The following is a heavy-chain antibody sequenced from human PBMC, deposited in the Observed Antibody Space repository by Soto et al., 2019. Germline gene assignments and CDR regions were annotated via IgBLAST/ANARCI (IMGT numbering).Heavy chain of an antibody. J-gene: IGHJ4*02. CDR1: GGSFSGYY. CDR2: INHSGST. D-gene: IGHD3-16*01. V-gene: IGHV4-34*01. Sequence: QVQLQQWGAGLLKPSETLSLTCAVYGGSFSGYYWSWIRQPPGKGLEWIGEINHSGSTNYNPSLKSRVTISVDTSKNQFSRKLSSVTAADTAVYYCARKRGWGLSWVRYYFDYWGQGTLVTVSS. CDR3: ARKRGWGLSWVRYYFDY.